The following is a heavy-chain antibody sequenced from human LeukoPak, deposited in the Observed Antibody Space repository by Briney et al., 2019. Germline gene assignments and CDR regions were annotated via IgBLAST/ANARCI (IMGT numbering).Heavy chain of an antibody. Sequence: SATLSLTCTVSGGSISSYYWSWIRQPPGKGLEWIGYIYYSGSTNYNPSLKSRVTISVDTSKNQFSLKLSSVTAADTAVYYCARDAPDQPLDYWGQGTLVTVSS. V-gene: IGHV4-59*12. J-gene: IGHJ4*02. CDR1: GGSISSYY. CDR3: ARDAPDQPLDY. CDR2: IYYSGST.